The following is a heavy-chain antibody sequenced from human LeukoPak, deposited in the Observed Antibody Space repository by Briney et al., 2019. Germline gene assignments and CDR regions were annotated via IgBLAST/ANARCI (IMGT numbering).Heavy chain of an antibody. CDR1: GFTFDDYA. J-gene: IGHJ4*02. D-gene: IGHD5-12*01. Sequence: GGSLRLSCAVSGFTFDDYAVHWVRQVPGKGLEWVSGINWNSDSIGYADSVKGRFTTSGDNAKNSLYLQMNSLRAEDTAFYYCAINGGGDSGYGNFDYWGQGTLVTVSS. CDR3: AINGGGDSGYGNFDY. CDR2: INWNSDSI. V-gene: IGHV3-9*01.